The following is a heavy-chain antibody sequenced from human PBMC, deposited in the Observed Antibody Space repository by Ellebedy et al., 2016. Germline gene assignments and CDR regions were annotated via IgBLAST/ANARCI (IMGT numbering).Heavy chain of an antibody. CDR2: IIPILGIA. D-gene: IGHD3-22*01. V-gene: IGHV1-69*04. J-gene: IGHJ4*02. CDR3: ARECSYDSSGEFDY. Sequence: ASVKVSCKASGYTFTSYAISWVRQAPGQGLEWMGRIIPILGIANYAQKFQGRVTITADKSTSTAYMELSSLRSEDTAVYYCARECSYDSSGEFDYWGQGTLVTVSS. CDR1: GYTFTSYA.